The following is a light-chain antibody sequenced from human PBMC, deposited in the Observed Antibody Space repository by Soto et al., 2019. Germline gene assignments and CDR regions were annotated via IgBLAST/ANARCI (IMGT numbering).Light chain of an antibody. CDR2: SAS. J-gene: IGKJ2*01. CDR1: QSISTE. CDR3: QQGHNSPLT. V-gene: IGKV3-15*01. Sequence: EIVMTQSPATLSVSPGERATLSCRASQSISTELAWYQQRPGQPPRLLIYSASTRATGVPARFTGSGSGSEFTLTISVLQSEDFAVYYCQQGHNSPLTFGQGTMLEI.